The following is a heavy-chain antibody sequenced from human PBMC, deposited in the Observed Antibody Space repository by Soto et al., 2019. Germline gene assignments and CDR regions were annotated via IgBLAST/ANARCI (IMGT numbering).Heavy chain of an antibody. V-gene: IGHV3-23*01. CDR1: GFTFSSYA. Sequence: EVQLLESGGGLVQPGGSLRLSCAASGFTFSSYAMSWVRQAPGKGLEWVSAISGSGGSTYYADSVKGRFTISRDNSKNLLYLQMNRLRAEDTAVYYCAKPGGGGKYDFWGNGGNNWFDPWGQGTLVTVSS. D-gene: IGHD3-3*01. CDR3: AKPGGGGKYDFWGNGGNNWFDP. J-gene: IGHJ5*02. CDR2: ISGSGGST.